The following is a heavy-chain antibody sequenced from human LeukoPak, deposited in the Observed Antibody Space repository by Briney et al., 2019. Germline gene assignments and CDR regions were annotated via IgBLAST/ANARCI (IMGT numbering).Heavy chain of an antibody. CDR2: IHASGST. Sequence: SETLSLTCTVSGGSISSYYWTWIRQPAGKGPEWIGRIHASGSTNYNPSLKSRVTISVGTSKNQFSLKLSSGTAADTAVYYCARGPRNSCQAYWGQGTLVTVSS. J-gene: IGHJ4*02. D-gene: IGHD4-23*01. CDR3: ARGPRNSCQAY. V-gene: IGHV4-4*07. CDR1: GGSISSYY.